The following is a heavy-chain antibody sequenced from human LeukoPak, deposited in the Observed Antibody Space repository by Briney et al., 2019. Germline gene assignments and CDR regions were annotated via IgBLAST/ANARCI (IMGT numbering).Heavy chain of an antibody. CDR1: GGTFSSYA. CDR2: IIPIFGIA. V-gene: IGHV1-69*04. CDR3: AVGPMRAPNWFDP. J-gene: IGHJ5*02. Sequence: SVKVSCKASGGTFSSYAISWVRQAPGQGLEWMGRIIPIFGIANYAQKFQGRVTITADKSTSTAYMELSSLRSEDTAVYYCAVGPMRAPNWFDPWGQGTLVTVSS.